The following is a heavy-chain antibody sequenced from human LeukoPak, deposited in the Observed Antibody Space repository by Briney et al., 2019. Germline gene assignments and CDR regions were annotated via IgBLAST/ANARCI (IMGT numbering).Heavy chain of an antibody. V-gene: IGHV3-21*01. CDR1: GFTFSSYS. J-gene: IGHJ4*02. CDR2: ISSSSSYI. CDR3: ARSIPKEPSDY. Sequence: GGSLKLSCAASGFTFSSYSMNWVRQAPGKGLEWVSSISSSSSYIYYADSVKGRFTISRDNAKNSLYLQMNSLRAEDTAVYYCARSIPKEPSDYWGQGTLVTVSS.